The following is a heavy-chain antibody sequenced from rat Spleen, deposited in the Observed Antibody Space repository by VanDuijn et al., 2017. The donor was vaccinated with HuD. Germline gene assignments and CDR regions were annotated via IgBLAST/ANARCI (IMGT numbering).Heavy chain of an antibody. CDR1: GFTFDDYH. D-gene: IGHD5-1*01. CDR2: INYDGSST. CDR3: ATTPGRPFAY. Sequence: EVQLVESGGGVVQPGRSLKFSCAASGFTFDDYHMAWVRQAPTKGLEWVASINYDGSSTYYRDSVKGRFTISRDNAKSTLYLQMDSLRSEDTATYYCATTPGRPFAYWGQGTLVTVSS. V-gene: IGHV5-7*01. J-gene: IGHJ3*01.